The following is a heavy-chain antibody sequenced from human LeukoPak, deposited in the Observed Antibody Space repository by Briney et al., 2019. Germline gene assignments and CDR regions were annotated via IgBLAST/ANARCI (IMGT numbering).Heavy chain of an antibody. J-gene: IGHJ4*02. CDR2: ISGSGGST. CDR3: AKRFFPDDSSAPYPN. V-gene: IGHV3-23*01. D-gene: IGHD3-22*01. CDR1: GFTFSSYA. Sequence: HPGGSLRLSCAASGFTFSSYAMSWVRQAPGKGLEWVSAISGSGGSTYYADSVKGRFTISRDNSKNTLYLQMNSLRAEDTAVYYCAKRFFPDDSSAPYPNWGQGTLVTVSS.